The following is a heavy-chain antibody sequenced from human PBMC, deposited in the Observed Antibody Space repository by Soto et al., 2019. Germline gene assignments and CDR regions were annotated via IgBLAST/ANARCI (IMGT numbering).Heavy chain of an antibody. CDR3: GRAGGDFPRAVDY. J-gene: IGHJ4*02. D-gene: IGHD4-17*01. V-gene: IGHV1-18*01. Sequence: QVHLVQSGAEVKQPGASVKVSCKASGYTFTNYGISWVRQAPGQGLEWMGWISAYNGNTNYVQKLQGRVSMTTDTSTSITYMELRTLRSDDTAVYYCGRAGGDFPRAVDYWGQGTLVTVSS. CDR1: GYTFTNYG. CDR2: ISAYNGNT.